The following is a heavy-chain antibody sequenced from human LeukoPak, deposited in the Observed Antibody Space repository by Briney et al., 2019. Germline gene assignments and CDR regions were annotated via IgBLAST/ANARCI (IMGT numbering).Heavy chain of an antibody. CDR2: ISYDGSSK. CDR1: GFTFSSYA. Sequence: GGSLRLSCAASGFTFSSYAMHWVRQAPGKGLEWVAVISYDGSSKYYADSVKGRFTISRDNAKNTLYLQMNSLRAEDTAVYYCARERGYSGYDLDYWGQGTLVTVSS. CDR3: ARERGYSGYDLDY. D-gene: IGHD5-12*01. V-gene: IGHV3-30-3*01. J-gene: IGHJ4*02.